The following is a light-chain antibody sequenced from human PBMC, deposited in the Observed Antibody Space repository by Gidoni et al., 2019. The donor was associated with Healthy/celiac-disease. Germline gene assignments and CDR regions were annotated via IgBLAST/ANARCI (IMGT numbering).Light chain of an antibody. CDR3: QSADSSGTYVV. Sequence: SYELTQPPQVAVSQGQTARITCSGDALPKQYAYWYQQKPGQAPVLVIYKDSERPSGIPERFSGSSSGTTVTLTISGVQAEDEADYYCQSADSSGTYVVFGGGTKLTVL. V-gene: IGLV3-25*02. CDR1: ALPKQY. CDR2: KDS. J-gene: IGLJ2*01.